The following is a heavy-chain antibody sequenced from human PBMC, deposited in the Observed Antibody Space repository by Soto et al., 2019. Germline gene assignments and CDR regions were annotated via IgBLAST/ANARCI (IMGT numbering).Heavy chain of an antibody. D-gene: IGHD6-13*01. CDR3: ARGRSSRWGDY. V-gene: IGHV3-33*01. CDR1: GFTFSSYG. Sequence: QVQLVESGGGVVQPGRSLRLSCAASGFTFSSYGMHWVRQAPGKGLEWVAVIWYDGSNKYYADSVKGRFTISRDNSKNTLYLQMNSLRAEDTAVYYCARGRSSRWGDYWGQGTLVTVSS. CDR2: IWYDGSNK. J-gene: IGHJ4*02.